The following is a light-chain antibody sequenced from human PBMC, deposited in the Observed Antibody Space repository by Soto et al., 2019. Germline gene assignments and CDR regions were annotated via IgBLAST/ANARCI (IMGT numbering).Light chain of an antibody. V-gene: IGKV1-39*01. Sequence: DIQMTQSPSSLSASVGDRVTITCRASQFIADYLNWYQQKPGRAPELLIYSASTLQSGVPSRFSGSVSGKEFTLSISSLQPEDFATFFCQQSYNTPRTFGQGTKVEIK. CDR2: SAS. CDR3: QQSYNTPRT. CDR1: QFIADY. J-gene: IGKJ1*01.